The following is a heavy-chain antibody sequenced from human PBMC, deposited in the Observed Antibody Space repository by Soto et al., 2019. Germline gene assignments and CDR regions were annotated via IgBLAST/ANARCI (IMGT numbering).Heavy chain of an antibody. V-gene: IGHV1-2*04. Sequence: VPVEVARTSFGETVYISVIALVLKSPGQRLEWMGWINPNSGGTNYAQKFQGWVTMTRDTSISTAYMELSRLRSDDTAVYYCASSDYYGSGSYYYGMDVWGQGTTVTVSS. CDR2: INPNSGGT. D-gene: IGHD3-10*01. CDR1: GETVYISV. J-gene: IGHJ6*02. CDR3: ASSDYYGSGSYYYGMDV.